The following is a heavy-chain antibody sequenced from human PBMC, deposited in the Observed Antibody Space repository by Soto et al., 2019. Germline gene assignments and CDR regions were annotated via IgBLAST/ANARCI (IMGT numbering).Heavy chain of an antibody. J-gene: IGHJ4*02. Sequence: TLSLTCAVSGGSISSGGYSWSWIRQPPGKGLEWIGYTYHSGSTYYNPSLKSRVTISVDRSKNQFSLKLSSVTAADTAVYYCARPWYSSSWPLFDYWGQGTLVTVSS. V-gene: IGHV4-30-2*01. CDR3: ARPWYSSSWPLFDY. D-gene: IGHD6-13*01. CDR1: GGSISSGGYS. CDR2: TYHSGST.